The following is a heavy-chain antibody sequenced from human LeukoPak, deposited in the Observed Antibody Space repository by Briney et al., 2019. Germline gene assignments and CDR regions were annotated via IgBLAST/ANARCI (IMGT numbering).Heavy chain of an antibody. CDR3: ARDFWDDSSGYYYWFDP. Sequence: SVKVSCKASGGTFSSYAISWVRQAPGQGLEWMGRIIPIFGTANYAQKFQGRVTITTDESTSTAYMELSSLRSEDTAVYYCARDFWDDSSGYYYWFDPWGQGTLVTVSS. J-gene: IGHJ5*02. CDR1: GGTFSSYA. D-gene: IGHD3-22*01. CDR2: IIPIFGTA. V-gene: IGHV1-69*05.